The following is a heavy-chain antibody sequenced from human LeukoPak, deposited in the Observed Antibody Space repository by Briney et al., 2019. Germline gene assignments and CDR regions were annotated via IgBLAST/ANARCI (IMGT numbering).Heavy chain of an antibody. CDR1: GFTFSSYS. V-gene: IGHV3-21*01. CDR2: ISSSSSYI. J-gene: IGHJ3*02. D-gene: IGHD3-22*01. Sequence: GGSLRLSCAASGFTFSSYSMNWVRQAPGKGLEWVSSISSSSSYIYYADSVKGRFTISRDNAKNSLYLQMNSLRAEDTAVYYCARDQIVVVGAFDIWGQGTMVTVSS. CDR3: ARDQIVVVGAFDI.